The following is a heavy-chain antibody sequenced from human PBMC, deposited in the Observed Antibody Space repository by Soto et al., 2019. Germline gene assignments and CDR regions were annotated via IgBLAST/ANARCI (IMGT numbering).Heavy chain of an antibody. CDR1: VVTQSSKT. J-gene: IGHJ4*02. Sequence: SKDPVVTQSSKTISWPQHATGQGLEWMGRIIPILGIANYAQKFQGRVTITADKSTSTAYMELSSLRSEDTAVYYCARDPLGYCSGGSCYSYDYWGQGTLVTVSS. CDR3: ARDPLGYCSGGSCYSYDY. CDR2: IIPILGIA. D-gene: IGHD2-15*01. V-gene: IGHV1-69*04.